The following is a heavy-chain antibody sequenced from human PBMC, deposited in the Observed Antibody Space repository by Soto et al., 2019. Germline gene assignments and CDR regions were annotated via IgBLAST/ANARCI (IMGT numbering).Heavy chain of an antibody. J-gene: IGHJ4*02. CDR1: GGSISSGGSS. V-gene: IGHV4-30-2*01. CDR2: IYHSGST. Sequence: QLQLQESGSGLVMPSQTLSLTCAVSGGSISSGGSSWSWIRQPPGKGLEWIGYIYHSGSTYYNPSLKSRVTISVDRSKNQFSLKLSSVTAADTAVYYCARAGDSSGPVALGYWGQGTLVTVSS. D-gene: IGHD6-19*01. CDR3: ARAGDSSGPVALGY.